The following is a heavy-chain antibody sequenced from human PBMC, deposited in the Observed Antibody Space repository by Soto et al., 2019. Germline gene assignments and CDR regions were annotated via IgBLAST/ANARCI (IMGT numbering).Heavy chain of an antibody. CDR2: ISSSSSYI. CDR3: ARDNRPYCSSTSSYEPLYYYYGMDD. J-gene: IGHJ6*02. V-gene: IGHV3-21*01. CDR1: GFTFSSYS. Sequence: LRLSCAASGFTFSSYSMNWVRQAPGKGLEWVSSISSSSSYIYYADSVKGRFTISRDNAKNSLYLQMNSLRAEDTAVYYYARDNRPYCSSTSSYEPLYYYYGMDDWGQGTTVTVSS. D-gene: IGHD2-2*01.